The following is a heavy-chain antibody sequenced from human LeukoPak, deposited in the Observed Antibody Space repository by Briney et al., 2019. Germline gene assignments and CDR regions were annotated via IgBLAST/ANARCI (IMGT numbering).Heavy chain of an antibody. CDR1: GFTFSDYY. CDR3: ARGTTGGYSPSH. V-gene: IGHV3-11*06. CDR2: ISLSGNYT. Sequence: GGSLRLSCAASGFTFSDYYMSWIRQAPGKGLEWVSYISLSGNYTKYADSVKGRFTISRDNAKNSLYLQMNSLRAEDTAVYYCARGTTGGYSPSHWGQGTLVTVSS. D-gene: IGHD5-12*01. J-gene: IGHJ4*02.